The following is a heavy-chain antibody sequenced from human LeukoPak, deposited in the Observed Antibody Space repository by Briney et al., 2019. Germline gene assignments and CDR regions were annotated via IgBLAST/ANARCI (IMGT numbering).Heavy chain of an antibody. V-gene: IGHV3-74*01. CDR1: GFTFSSYW. CDR2: INSDGSST. Sequence: GGSLRLSCAASGFTFSSYWMQWVRQAPGTGLVWVSRINSDGSSTAYADSVKGRFTTARDSSKNTLYLQMNSLRADDTAVYYCVRVGSDSGSYYDYWGQGTLVTVSS. J-gene: IGHJ4*02. D-gene: IGHD1-26*01. CDR3: VRVGSDSGSYYDY.